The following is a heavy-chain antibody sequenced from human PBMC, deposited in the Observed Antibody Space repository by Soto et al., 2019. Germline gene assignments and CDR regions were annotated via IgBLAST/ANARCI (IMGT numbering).Heavy chain of an antibody. CDR1: GYTFTSYA. V-gene: IGHV1-3*01. CDR2: INAGNGNT. D-gene: IGHD3-3*01. CDR3: ARDGSAYYDFWSGPGGDASDI. J-gene: IGHJ3*02. Sequence: QVQLVQSGAEVKKPGASVKVSCKASGYTFTSYAMHWVRQAPGQRLEWMGWINAGNGNTKYSQKFQGRVTITRDTSASTAYMELSSLRSEDTAVYYCARDGSAYYDFWSGPGGDASDIWGQGTMVTVSS.